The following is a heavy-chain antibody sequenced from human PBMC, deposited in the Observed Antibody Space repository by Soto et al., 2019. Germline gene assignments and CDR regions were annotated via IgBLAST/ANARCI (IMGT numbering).Heavy chain of an antibody. Sequence: PSETLSLTCTVSGGSISSYDWSWIRQPPGKGLEWIGYIYNSGRYNYNPSLESRLTISIDTSKNQFSLRLASVTAADTAVYYCARTLPNRQLFDSWSQGTLVTVS. J-gene: IGHJ4*02. CDR1: GGSISSYD. V-gene: IGHV4-59*01. CDR3: ARTLPNRQLFDS. CDR2: IYNSGRY. D-gene: IGHD1-1*01.